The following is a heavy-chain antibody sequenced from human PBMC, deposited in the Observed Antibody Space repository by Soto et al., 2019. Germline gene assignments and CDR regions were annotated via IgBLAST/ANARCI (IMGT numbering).Heavy chain of an antibody. Sequence: QITLKESGPPLVKPTQTLTLTCTFSGFSLITIGVGVGWIRQPPGKALEWLAISYWDDDKRYSPSLKSRLTITEGTSRYQVVHTMTNMDPVETATYYCAHTLYTSGTLDPWGQGTLVTVSS. J-gene: IGHJ5*02. CDR1: GFSLITIGVG. D-gene: IGHD3-10*01. V-gene: IGHV2-5*02. CDR2: SYWDDDK. CDR3: AHTLYTSGTLDP.